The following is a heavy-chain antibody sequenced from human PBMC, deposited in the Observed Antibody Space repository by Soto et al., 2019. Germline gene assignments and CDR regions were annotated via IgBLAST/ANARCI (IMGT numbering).Heavy chain of an antibody. D-gene: IGHD3-9*01. CDR2: IYYSGST. CDR3: ARLHEYINDILIWRDGFDV. Sequence: QVQLQESGPGLVKPSETLSLTCTVSNGSISSYYWSWIRQPPGKGLEWIGSIYYSGSTNYNPSLERRVTLSLDTSKNQLSLRLSFVTAADTAVYYCARLHEYINDILIWRDGFDVWGQGTMVTVSS. CDR1: NGSISSYY. V-gene: IGHV4-59*01. J-gene: IGHJ3*01.